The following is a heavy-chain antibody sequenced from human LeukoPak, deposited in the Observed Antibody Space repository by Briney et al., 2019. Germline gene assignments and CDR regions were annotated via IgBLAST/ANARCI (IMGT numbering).Heavy chain of an antibody. CDR2: IYYSGST. Sequence: SETLSLTCTVSGGSISSSGYYWGWIRQPPGKGLEWIGSIYYSGSTYYNPSLKSRVTISVDTSKNQLSLKLSSVTAADTAVYYCARELYYGSGSPIDYWGQGTLVTVSS. CDR1: GGSISSSGYY. V-gene: IGHV4-39*07. CDR3: ARELYYGSGSPIDY. J-gene: IGHJ4*02. D-gene: IGHD3-10*01.